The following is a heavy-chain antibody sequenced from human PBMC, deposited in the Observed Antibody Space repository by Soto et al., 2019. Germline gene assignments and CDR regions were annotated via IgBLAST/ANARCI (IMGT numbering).Heavy chain of an antibody. D-gene: IGHD3-16*02. J-gene: IGHJ4*02. Sequence: GGFLRLYCADCGFVVNRFSMNWVRQAPGKGLEWVSSIGTSGSYIYDTDSVKGRFTISRDNTKDSLYLQMNSLRAEDTAIYYCARGSAFIGLDYWAQGT. CDR3: ARGSAFIGLDY. CDR2: IGTSGSYI. V-gene: IGHV3-21*01. CDR1: GFVVNRFS.